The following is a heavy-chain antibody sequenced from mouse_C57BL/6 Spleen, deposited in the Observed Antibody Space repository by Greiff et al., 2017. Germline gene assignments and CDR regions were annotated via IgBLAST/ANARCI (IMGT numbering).Heavy chain of an antibody. CDR1: GFTFSDYY. J-gene: IGHJ2*01. Sequence: EVKLVESEGGLVQPGSSMKLSCTASGFTFSDYYMAWVRQVPEKGLEWVANINYDGSSTYYLDSLKSRFIISRDNAKNILYLQMSSLKSEDTATYYCARGGGYGSSSYYFDYWGQGTTLTVSS. D-gene: IGHD1-1*01. V-gene: IGHV5-16*01. CDR3: ARGGGYGSSSYYFDY. CDR2: INYDGSST.